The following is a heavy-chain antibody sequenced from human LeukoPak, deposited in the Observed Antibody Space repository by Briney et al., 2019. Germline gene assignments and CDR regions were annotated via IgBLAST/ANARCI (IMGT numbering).Heavy chain of an antibody. CDR2: IYSGGST. Sequence: PGGSLRLSCAASGFTVSSNYMSWVRQAPGKGLEWVSVIYSGGSTYYADSVKGRFTISRDNSKNTLYLQMNSLRAEDTAVYYCSTWHYYDSSGIDYRGQGTLVTVSS. J-gene: IGHJ4*02. CDR1: GFTVSSNY. V-gene: IGHV3-66*01. CDR3: STWHYYDSSGIDY. D-gene: IGHD3-22*01.